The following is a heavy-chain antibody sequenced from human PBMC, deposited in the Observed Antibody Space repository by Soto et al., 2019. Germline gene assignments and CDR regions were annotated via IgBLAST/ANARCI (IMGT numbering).Heavy chain of an antibody. D-gene: IGHD6-13*01. Sequence: VQLVESGGGVVQPGRSLRLSCAASGFTFSSYGMHRVRQAPGKGLEWVAVISYDGSNKYYADSVKGRFTISRDNSKNTLYLQMKSLRAEDTAVYYCAKAEYSSSFDYWGQGTLVTVSS. V-gene: IGHV3-30*18. CDR1: GFTFSSYG. CDR2: ISYDGSNK. J-gene: IGHJ4*02. CDR3: AKAEYSSSFDY.